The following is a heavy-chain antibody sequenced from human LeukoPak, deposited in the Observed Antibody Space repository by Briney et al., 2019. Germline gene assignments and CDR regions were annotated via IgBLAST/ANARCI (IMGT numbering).Heavy chain of an antibody. V-gene: IGHV3-23*01. CDR3: AKDGGGWYTSGWYYFDY. CDR1: GFNFSSYG. Sequence: PGGSLRLSCAASGFNFSSYGMSWVRQAPGKGLECVSAISGSGGSTYYADSVKGRFTISRDNSKNTLYLQMNSLRAEDTAVYYCAKDGGGWYTSGWYYFDYWGQGTLVTVSS. D-gene: IGHD6-19*01. J-gene: IGHJ4*02. CDR2: ISGSGGST.